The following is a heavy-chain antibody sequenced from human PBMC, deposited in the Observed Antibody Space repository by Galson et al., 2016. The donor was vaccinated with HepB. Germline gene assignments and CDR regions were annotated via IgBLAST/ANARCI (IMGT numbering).Heavy chain of an antibody. D-gene: IGHD3-22*01. CDR1: GFTFGSYG. CDR3: HYFDSSGPLDY. J-gene: IGHJ4*02. V-gene: IGHV3-33*01. Sequence: SLRLSCAASGFTFGSYGMHWVRQTPGKGLEWVAFIWHDGSNKYYVDSVKGRFTISRDNSKKMVYLQMNSLRAEDTAVYYCHYFDSSGPLDYWGQGTRVTVSS. CDR2: IWHDGSNK.